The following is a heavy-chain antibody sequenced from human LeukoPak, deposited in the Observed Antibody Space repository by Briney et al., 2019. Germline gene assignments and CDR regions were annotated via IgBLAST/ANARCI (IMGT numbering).Heavy chain of an antibody. CDR2: ISSSSSYI. Sequence: GGSLRLSCPASGFTFSSYSMNWVRQAPGKGLEWVSCISSSSSYIYYADSVKGRFTISRDNAKNSLYLQMNSLRAEDTAVYYCARAHNWKYGSFDFWGQGTLVTVSS. V-gene: IGHV3-21*01. D-gene: IGHD1-7*01. J-gene: IGHJ4*02. CDR1: GFTFSSYS. CDR3: ARAHNWKYGSFDF.